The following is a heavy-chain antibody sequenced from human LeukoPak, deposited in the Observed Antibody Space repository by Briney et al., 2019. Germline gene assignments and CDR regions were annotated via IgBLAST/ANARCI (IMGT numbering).Heavy chain of an antibody. V-gene: IGHV4-59*01. CDR3: ARGSSWYWVDY. CDR2: IYYSGST. Sequence: KPSETLSLTCTVSGGSISSYYRSCIRQPPGKGLEWIGYIYYSGSTNYNPSLKSRVTISLDTSKNQFSLKLSSVTAADTAVYYCARGSSWYWVDYWGQGTLVTVSS. J-gene: IGHJ4*02. D-gene: IGHD6-13*01. CDR1: GGSISSYY.